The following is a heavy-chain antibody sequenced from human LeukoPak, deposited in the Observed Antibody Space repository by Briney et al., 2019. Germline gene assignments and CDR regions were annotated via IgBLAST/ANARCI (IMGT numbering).Heavy chain of an antibody. V-gene: IGHV3-30-3*01. CDR2: ISYDGSNK. J-gene: IGHJ3*02. CDR3: ARDRVAMDYAFDI. Sequence: GGSLRLSCAASGFTFSSYAMHWVRQAPGKGLEWVAVISYDGSNKYYADSVKGRFTISRDNSKNTLYLQMSSLRAEDTAVYYCARDRVAMDYAFDIWGQGTMVTVSS. CDR1: GFTFSSYA. D-gene: IGHD5-18*01.